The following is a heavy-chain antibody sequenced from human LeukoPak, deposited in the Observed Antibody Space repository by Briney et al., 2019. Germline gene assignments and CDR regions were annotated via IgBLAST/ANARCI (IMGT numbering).Heavy chain of an antibody. Sequence: VKVSCKASGGSFSRSTINWVRQAPGQGLEWMGEIVPKYYTTNYAQKFQGRVTISADSSTSTAYMELSSLTSEDTAVYYCARDYTIKAPYFDYWGQGTLVTVSS. CDR2: IVPKYYTT. CDR3: ARDYTIKAPYFDY. CDR1: GGSFSRST. V-gene: IGHV1-69*01. J-gene: IGHJ4*02. D-gene: IGHD5-24*01.